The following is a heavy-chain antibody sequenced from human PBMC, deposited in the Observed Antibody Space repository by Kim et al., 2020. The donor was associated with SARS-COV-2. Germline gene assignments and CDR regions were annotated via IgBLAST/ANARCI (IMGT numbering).Heavy chain of an antibody. V-gene: IGHV3-21*01. J-gene: IGHJ4*02. D-gene: IGHD5-12*01. CDR2: ISSSSSYI. Sequence: GGSLRLSCAASGFTFSSYSMNWVRQAPGKGLEWVSSISSSSSYIYYADSVKGRFTISRDNAKNSLYLQMNSLRAEDTAVYYCARGDGYDRYYFDYWGQGTLVTVSS. CDR1: GFTFSSYS. CDR3: ARGDGYDRYYFDY.